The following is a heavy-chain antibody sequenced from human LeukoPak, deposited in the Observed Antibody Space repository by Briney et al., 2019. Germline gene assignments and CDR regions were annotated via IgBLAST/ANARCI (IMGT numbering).Heavy chain of an antibody. Sequence: GASVKVSCKASGYTFTGYYMHWVRQAPGQGLEWMGWINPNSGGTNYAQKFQGRVTMTRDTSISTAYMELSRLRSDDTAVYYCARDRKEYYYGSGTYYMFATPWGQGTLVTVSS. V-gene: IGHV1-2*02. CDR1: GYTFTGYY. J-gene: IGHJ5*02. CDR2: INPNSGGT. CDR3: ARDRKEYYYGSGTYYMFATP. D-gene: IGHD3-10*01.